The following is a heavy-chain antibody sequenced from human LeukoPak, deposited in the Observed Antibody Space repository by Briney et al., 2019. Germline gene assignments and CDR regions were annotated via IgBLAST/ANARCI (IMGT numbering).Heavy chain of an antibody. D-gene: IGHD3-10*01. CDR1: GFTFSSFG. Sequence: PGRSLRLSCAASGFTFSSFGTHWVRQAPGKGPEGVAVTSYDGSIKEYADSVKGRFTISRDNSKNSLYLQMNSLRAEDTAVYYCAKGPRALYGSGSSGWFGPWGQGTLVTVSS. J-gene: IGHJ5*02. V-gene: IGHV3-30-3*01. CDR3: AKGPRALYGSGSSGWFGP. CDR2: TSYDGSIK.